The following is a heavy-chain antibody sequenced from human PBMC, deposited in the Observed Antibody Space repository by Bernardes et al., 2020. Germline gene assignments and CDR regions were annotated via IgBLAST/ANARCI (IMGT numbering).Heavy chain of an antibody. Sequence: SGPTLVKPTQTLTLTCTFSGFSLNTVGMCVSWLRQPPGKALEWLGRIDWDDGKYYTTSLKTRLTISKDTSKSQVTLTMTDLDPLDTATYYCARTESAVNTFFDYWGQGTLVTVSS. CDR1: GFSLNTVGMC. CDR2: IDWDDGK. CDR3: ARTESAVNTFFDY. V-gene: IGHV2-70*11. J-gene: IGHJ4*02. D-gene: IGHD4-17*01.